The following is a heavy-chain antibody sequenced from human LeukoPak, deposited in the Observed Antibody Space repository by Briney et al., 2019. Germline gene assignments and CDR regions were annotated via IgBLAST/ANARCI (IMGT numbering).Heavy chain of an antibody. CDR1: GASIRNYY. CDR3: AKEGAAPGPDFVS. Sequence: SETLSPTCTVSGASIRNYYWSWIRQPAGKGLEWIGRIEPSGSTKYNPSLKSRVTMSVDTSKNQFSLKLNSVTAADTAVYYCAKEGAAPGPDFVSWGQGTLVTVSS. V-gene: IGHV4-4*07. J-gene: IGHJ4*02. CDR2: IEPSGST. D-gene: IGHD6-13*01.